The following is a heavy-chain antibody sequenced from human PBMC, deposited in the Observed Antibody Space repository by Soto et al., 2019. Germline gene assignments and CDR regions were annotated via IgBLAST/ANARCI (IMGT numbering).Heavy chain of an antibody. CDR1: GGSFSGYY. J-gene: IGHJ6*02. V-gene: IGHV4-34*01. CDR3: ARQKVAYYYYGMDV. Sequence: HSETLSPTCAVYGGSFSGYYWSWIRQPPGKGLEWIGEINHSGSTNYNPSLKSRVTISVDTSKNQFSLKLSSVTAADTAVYYCARQKVAYYYYGMDVWGQGTTVTVSS. CDR2: INHSGST.